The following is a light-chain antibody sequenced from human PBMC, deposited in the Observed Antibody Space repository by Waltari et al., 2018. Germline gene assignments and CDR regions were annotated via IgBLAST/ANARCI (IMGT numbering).Light chain of an antibody. Sequence: QSVLTQPPSASGTPGQRVTISCSGSSSDIGSNYVYWYQQLPGTAPKLLIYRSNQRPSGVPDRFSGSRSGTSASLAISGLRSEDEADYHCAAWDDSLSGPVFGGGTKLTVL. J-gene: IGLJ3*02. CDR2: RSN. CDR1: SSDIGSNY. CDR3: AAWDDSLSGPV. V-gene: IGLV1-47*01.